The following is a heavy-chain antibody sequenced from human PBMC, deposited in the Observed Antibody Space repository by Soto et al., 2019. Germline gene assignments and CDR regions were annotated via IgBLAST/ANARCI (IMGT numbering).Heavy chain of an antibody. CDR3: ARGRGQWLVRGFDY. Sequence: QVQLVQSGAEVKKPGASVKVSCKASGYTFTSYDINWVRPATGQGLEWMGWMNPNSGNTGYAQKFQGRVTMTRNTSISTAYRELGSLRSEDTAVYYCARGRGQWLVRGFDYWGQGTLVTVSS. CDR2: MNPNSGNT. D-gene: IGHD6-19*01. V-gene: IGHV1-8*01. CDR1: GYTFTSYD. J-gene: IGHJ4*02.